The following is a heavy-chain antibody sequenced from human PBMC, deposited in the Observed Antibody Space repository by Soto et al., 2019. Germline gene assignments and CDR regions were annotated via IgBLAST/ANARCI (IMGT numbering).Heavy chain of an antibody. CDR2: ISAYNGNT. V-gene: IGHV1-18*01. CDR1: GYTFTSYG. D-gene: IGHD2-2*01. CDR3: AREPGYCSSTSCSVDY. J-gene: IGHJ4*02. Sequence: GASVKVSCQASGYTFTSYGISWVRQAPGQGLEWMGWISAYNGNTNYAQKLQGRVTMTTDTSTSTAYMELRSLRSDDTAVYYCAREPGYCSSTSCSVDYWGQGTLVTVSS.